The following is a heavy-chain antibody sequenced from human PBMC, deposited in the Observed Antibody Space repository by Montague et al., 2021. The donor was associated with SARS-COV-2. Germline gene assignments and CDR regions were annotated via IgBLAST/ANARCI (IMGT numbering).Heavy chain of an antibody. CDR2: IYYSGST. V-gene: IGHV4-39*01. J-gene: IGHJ6*02. Sequence: SETLSLTCTVSGGSISSSSYYWGWIRQPPGKGLEWIGSIYYSGSTYYNPSLKGRVTISVDTSKNQFSLKLSSVTAADTAVYYCARLVETYYYYYGMDVWGQGTTVTVSS. D-gene: IGHD4-23*01. CDR3: ARLVETYYYYYGMDV. CDR1: GGSISSSSYY.